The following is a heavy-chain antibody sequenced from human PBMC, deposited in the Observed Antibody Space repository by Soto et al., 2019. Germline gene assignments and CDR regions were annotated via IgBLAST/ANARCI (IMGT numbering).Heavy chain of an antibody. V-gene: IGHV3-48*03. Sequence: SLKLACAASGFPFSLYELNWVRQAPGKGLEWVSYISNSGDTISYADSVKGRFTISRDNAENSLYLQLNSLRAEDTGVYYCARFGEGDSGYYPEFDYWGPGTLVTVSS. CDR3: ARFGEGDSGYYPEFDY. J-gene: IGHJ4*02. CDR2: ISNSGDTI. CDR1: GFPFSLYE. D-gene: IGHD3-22*01.